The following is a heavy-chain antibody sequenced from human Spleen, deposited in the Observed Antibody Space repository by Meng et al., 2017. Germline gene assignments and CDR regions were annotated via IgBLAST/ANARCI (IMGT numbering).Heavy chain of an antibody. CDR3: ARTASSGYYYFSPCYFDY. CDR1: GGSISSSAYY. V-gene: IGHV4-39*07. D-gene: IGHD3-22*01. Sequence: SETLSLTCTVSGGSISSSAYYWGWFRQPPGKGLEWIGRIYYSGSVYHNPPLKSRLTMSVDTSKNQFSLKLISVTAADTAVYYCARTASSGYYYFSPCYFDYWSQGTLVTVSS. J-gene: IGHJ4*02. CDR2: IYYSGSV.